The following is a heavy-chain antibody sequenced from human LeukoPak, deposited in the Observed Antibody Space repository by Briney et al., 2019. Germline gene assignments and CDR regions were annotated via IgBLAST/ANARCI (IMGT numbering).Heavy chain of an antibody. D-gene: IGHD5-18*01. CDR1: GYTFTSYT. CDR3: ARCGYSDAWSCDH. CDR2: INTGNGNT. Sequence: ASVKVSCTASGYTFTSYTIHWVRQAPGQRLEWMGWINTGNGNTEYSQKFQGRVTVTTDTSASTAYMELSSLRSKHTAVYYCARCGYSDAWSCDHWGQGTLVTVSS. J-gene: IGHJ5*02. V-gene: IGHV1-3*04.